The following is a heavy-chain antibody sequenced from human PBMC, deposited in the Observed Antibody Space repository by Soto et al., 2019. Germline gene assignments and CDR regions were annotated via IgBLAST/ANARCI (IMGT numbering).Heavy chain of an antibody. Sequence: SETLSLTCAVYGGSFSGYYWSWIRQPPGKGLEWIGEINHSGSTNYNPSLKSRVTISVDTSKNQFSLKLSSVTAADTAVYYCARGLVGELIYRKNWFDPWGQGTLVTVSS. CDR1: GGSFSGYY. J-gene: IGHJ5*02. D-gene: IGHD3-10*01. V-gene: IGHV4-34*01. CDR3: ARGLVGELIYRKNWFDP. CDR2: INHSGST.